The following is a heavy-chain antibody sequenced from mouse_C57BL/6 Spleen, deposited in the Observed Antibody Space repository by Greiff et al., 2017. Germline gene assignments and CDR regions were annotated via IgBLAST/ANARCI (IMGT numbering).Heavy chain of an antibody. CDR3: ARGTPWYFDV. J-gene: IGHJ1*03. Sequence: VQLKQPGAELVRPGSSVKLSCKASGYTFTSYWMHWVKQRPIQGLEWIGNIDPSDSETHYNQKFKDKATLTVDKSSSTAYMQLSSLTSEDSAVYYCARGTPWYFDVWGTGTTVTVSS. CDR2: IDPSDSET. CDR1: GYTFTSYW. V-gene: IGHV1-52*01.